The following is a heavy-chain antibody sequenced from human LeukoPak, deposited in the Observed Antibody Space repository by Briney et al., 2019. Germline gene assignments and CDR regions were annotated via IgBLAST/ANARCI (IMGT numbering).Heavy chain of an antibody. D-gene: IGHD3-9*01. V-gene: IGHV3-21*01. CDR2: ISSSSSYI. CDR3: ASLSDILTGDYYYGMDV. CDR1: GFTFSSYS. J-gene: IGHJ6*02. Sequence: GRSLRLSCAAFGFTFSSYSMNWVRQAPGKGLEWVSSISSSSSYIYYADSVKGRFTISRDNAKNSLYLQMNSLRAEDTAVYYCASLSDILTGDYYYGMDVWGQGTTVTVSS.